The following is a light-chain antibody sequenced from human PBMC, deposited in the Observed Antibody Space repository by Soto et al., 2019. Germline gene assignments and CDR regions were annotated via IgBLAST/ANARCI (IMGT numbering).Light chain of an antibody. V-gene: IGKV3-15*01. CDR3: QQYNNWPYT. J-gene: IGKJ2*01. CDR2: GAS. Sequence: EIVMTQSPDTLSVSPGKSATLSCRARQSISNNLAWYQQKPGQAPRLLLYGASTRTTGIPARFSGSGSGTEFTLTISSLQSEDFAVYYCQQYNNWPYTFAQGTKLEI. CDR1: QSISNN.